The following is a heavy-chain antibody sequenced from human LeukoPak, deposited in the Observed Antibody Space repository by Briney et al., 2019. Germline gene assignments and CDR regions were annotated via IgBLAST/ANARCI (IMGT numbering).Heavy chain of an antibody. CDR2: ISSSADST. CDR1: GLSFSSYA. Sequence: GGSLRLSCAASGLSFSSYAMSWVRQAPGKGLEWVSVISSSADSTYYADSVKGRFTISRDNSKNTLYLQMNSLRAEDTAVYYCAKDERLRAPFDYWGQGTLVTVSS. CDR3: AKDERLRAPFDY. V-gene: IGHV3-23*01. D-gene: IGHD6-25*01. J-gene: IGHJ4*02.